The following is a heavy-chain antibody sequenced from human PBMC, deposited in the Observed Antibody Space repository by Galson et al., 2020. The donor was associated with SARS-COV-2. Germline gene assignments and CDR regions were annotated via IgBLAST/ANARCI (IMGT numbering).Heavy chain of an antibody. CDR1: GYSISSGYY. D-gene: IGHD2-2*01. V-gene: IGHV4-38-2*02. CDR3: ARFLPAATPFDY. CDR2: IYHSGST. J-gene: IGHJ4*02. Sequence: SETLSLTCTVSGYSISSGYYWGWLRQPPGKGLEWIGSIYHSGSTYYNPSLKSRVTISVDTSKNQFSLKLSSVTAADTAVYYCARFLPAATPFDYWGQGTLVTVCS.